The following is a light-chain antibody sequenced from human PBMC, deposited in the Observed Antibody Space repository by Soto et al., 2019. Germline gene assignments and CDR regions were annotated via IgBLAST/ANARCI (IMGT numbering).Light chain of an antibody. J-gene: IGKJ5*01. CDR3: QQYNNWPSGT. Sequence: EIIMTQSPATLSVSPGERATLSCRASQRVSSNLAWYQQKPGQAPRLLIDGGSTRATDIPDRFSGSGSGTEFTLTISSLQAEDSAVYYCQQYNNWPSGTFGRGTRLEIK. CDR1: QRVSSN. CDR2: GGS. V-gene: IGKV3D-15*01.